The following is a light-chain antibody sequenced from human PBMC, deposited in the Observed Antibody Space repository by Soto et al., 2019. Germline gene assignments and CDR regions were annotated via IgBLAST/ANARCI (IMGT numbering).Light chain of an antibody. J-gene: IGLJ2*01. V-gene: IGLV2-23*02. CDR3: CSFLGRSMSYV. Sequence: QSALTQPASVSGSPGQSITISCTGTSSDVGDYNFLSWYQQHPGKAPKLLISELGQRPPGVSDRFSGSKSGNTASLTISGLQAEDEAEYYCCSFLGRSMSYVFGRGTKLTVL. CDR2: ELG. CDR1: SSDVGDYNF.